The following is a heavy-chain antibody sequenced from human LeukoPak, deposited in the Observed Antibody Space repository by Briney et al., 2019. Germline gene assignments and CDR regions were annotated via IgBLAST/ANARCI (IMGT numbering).Heavy chain of an antibody. J-gene: IGHJ4*02. CDR3: AKEKLLLSYFDY. CDR2: ISGSGGST. D-gene: IGHD2-15*01. V-gene: IGHV3-23*01. CDR1: GFTFSSYA. Sequence: GGSLRLSCAASGFTFSSYAMSWVPQAPGKGLEWVSAISGSGGSTYYADSVKGRYTISRDNSKNTLYLQMNSLRAEDTAVYYCAKEKLLLSYFDYWGQGTLVTVSS.